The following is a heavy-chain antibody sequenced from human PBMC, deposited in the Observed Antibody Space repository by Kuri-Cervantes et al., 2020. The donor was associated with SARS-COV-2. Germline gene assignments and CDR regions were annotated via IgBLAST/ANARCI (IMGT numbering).Heavy chain of an antibody. V-gene: IGHV4-59*12. Sequence: GSLRLSCTVSGGSISSYYWSWIRQPPGKGLEWIGYIYYSGSTNYNPSLKSRVTISVDTSKNQFSLKLSSVTAADTAVYYCARDYDFGGGQGTLVTVSS. CDR3: ARDYDFG. CDR2: IYYSGST. CDR1: GGSISSYY. D-gene: IGHD3-3*01. J-gene: IGHJ4*02.